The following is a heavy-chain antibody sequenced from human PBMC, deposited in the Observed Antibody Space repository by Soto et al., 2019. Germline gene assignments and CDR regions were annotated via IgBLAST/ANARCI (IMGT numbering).Heavy chain of an antibody. Sequence: EVQLLESGGGLVQPGGSLRLSCAASGFTFSSYAMSWVRQAPGKGLEWVSAISGSGGSTYYADSVQGRFTISRDNSKKTRDLQMNRLRAEDTAVYYCAKDWAYSCHIDAFDIWGQGTMVTVSS. V-gene: IGHV3-23*01. CDR3: AKDWAYSCHIDAFDI. CDR1: GFTFSSYA. J-gene: IGHJ3*02. D-gene: IGHD1-26*01. CDR2: ISGSGGST.